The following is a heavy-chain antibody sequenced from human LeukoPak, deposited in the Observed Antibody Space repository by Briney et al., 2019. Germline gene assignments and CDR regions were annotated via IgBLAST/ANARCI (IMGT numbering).Heavy chain of an antibody. D-gene: IGHD1-26*01. CDR3: ARDTTRDNWFDP. J-gene: IGHJ5*02. CDR1: GYTFTSYY. V-gene: IGHV1-46*01. CDR2: FNPSENST. Sequence: ASVKVSCKASGYTFTSYYMHWVRQAPGQGLEWMGTFNPSENSTSYAQKFQGRVTMTRDTSISTAYMELSGLRSDDTAVYYCARDTTRDNWFDPWGQGTLVTVSS.